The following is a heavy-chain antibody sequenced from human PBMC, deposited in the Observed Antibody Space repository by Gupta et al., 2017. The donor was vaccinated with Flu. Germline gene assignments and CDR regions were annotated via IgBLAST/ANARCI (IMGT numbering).Heavy chain of an antibody. CDR3: AKGVGWDILRYLDS. J-gene: IGHJ4*02. Sequence: EVQLLESGGGFVQPGGSLRLSCRTSQFTFSNYAMIWVRQAPGKGLEWISGISGGGTTFYADPAKGRFTVSRDNSRGTLYLEMNSLRVEDTAVYFCAKGVGWDILRYLDSWGQGTLVTVSS. V-gene: IGHV3-23*01. D-gene: IGHD1-26*01. CDR2: ISGGGTT. CDR1: QFTFSNYA.